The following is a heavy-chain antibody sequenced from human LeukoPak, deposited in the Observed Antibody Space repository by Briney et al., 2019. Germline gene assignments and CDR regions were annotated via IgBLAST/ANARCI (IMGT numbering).Heavy chain of an antibody. CDR1: GGTFSSYA. D-gene: IGHD3-22*01. V-gene: IGHV1-69*04. J-gene: IGHJ6*02. CDR3: ARDYQVAITTGLYHYYAMDV. CDR2: IFPILGIV. Sequence: ASVKVSCKASGGTFSSYAISWVRQAPGQGLEWVGRIFPILGIVNYAQKFQGRVTIIADTSTSTAYMEVSSLRSEDTAVYYCARDYQVAITTGLYHYYAMDVWGQGTTVTVSS.